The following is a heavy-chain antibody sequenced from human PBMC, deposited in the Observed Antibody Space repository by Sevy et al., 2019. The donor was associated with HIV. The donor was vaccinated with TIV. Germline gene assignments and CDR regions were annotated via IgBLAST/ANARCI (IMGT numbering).Heavy chain of an antibody. CDR1: GYTFISYG. CDR3: ARTSRGIVVVPAAQHYYGMDV. CDR2: INTNTGNP. Sequence: ASVKVSCKASGYTFISYGMNWVRQAPGQGLEWMGWINTNTGNPTHAQGFTGRFVFSLDTSINTAYLQISSLKAEDTAVYYCARTSRGIVVVPAAQHYYGMDVWGQGTTVTVSS. V-gene: IGHV7-4-1*02. D-gene: IGHD2-2*01. J-gene: IGHJ6*02.